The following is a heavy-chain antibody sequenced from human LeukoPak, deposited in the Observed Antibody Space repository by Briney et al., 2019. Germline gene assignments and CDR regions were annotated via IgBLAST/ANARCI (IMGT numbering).Heavy chain of an antibody. CDR1: GGSISSSSYY. J-gene: IGHJ4*02. CDR2: IYYSGST. V-gene: IGHV4-39*07. Sequence: SETLSLTCTVSGGSISSSSYYWGWIRQPPGKGLEWIGSIYYSGSTYYNPSLKSRVTISVDTSKNQFSLKLSSVTAADTAVYYCAREGPTRLRWNSRKYYFDYWGQGTLVTVSS. CDR3: AREGPTRLRWNSRKYYFDY. D-gene: IGHD4-23*01.